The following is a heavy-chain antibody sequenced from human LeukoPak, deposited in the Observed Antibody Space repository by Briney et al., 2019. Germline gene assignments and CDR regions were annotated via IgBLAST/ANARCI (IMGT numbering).Heavy chain of an antibody. D-gene: IGHD1-26*01. J-gene: IGHJ3*02. Sequence: PGGSLRLSCAASGFTFSIYSMNWVRQAPGKGLEWVSFISTGSSTIYYADSVKGRFTISRDNAKNSLYLQMNSLRAEDTAVYYCAREEGGAGLYGFDIWGQGTMVTVSS. CDR1: GFTFSIYS. CDR2: ISTGSSTI. CDR3: AREEGGAGLYGFDI. V-gene: IGHV3-48*01.